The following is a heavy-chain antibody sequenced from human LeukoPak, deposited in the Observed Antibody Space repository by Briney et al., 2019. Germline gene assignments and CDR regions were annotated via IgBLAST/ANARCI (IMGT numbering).Heavy chain of an antibody. CDR1: GYTFTSYD. CDR3: ARGDTIFGVVSIGGY. D-gene: IGHD3-3*01. J-gene: IGHJ4*02. V-gene: IGHV1-8*03. Sequence: ASVKVSCKASGYTFTSYDINWVRQATGQGLEWMGWMNHNSANTGYAQKFQGRVTITRNTSISAAYMELSSLRSEDTAVYYCARGDTIFGVVSIGGYWGQGTLVTVSS. CDR2: MNHNSANT.